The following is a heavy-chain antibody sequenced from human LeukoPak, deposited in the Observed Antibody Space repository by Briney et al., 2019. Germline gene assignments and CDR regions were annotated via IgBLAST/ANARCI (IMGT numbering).Heavy chain of an antibody. CDR1: GFTFISYW. Sequence: PGGSLRLSCAASGFTFISYWMHWVRQAPGKGLVWVSRINSDGSSTSYADSVKGRFTISRDNAKNTLYLQMNSLRAEDTAVYYCVNNGTIQGVEHGGLDYWGQGILVTVSS. CDR2: INSDGSST. CDR3: VNNGTIQGVEHGGLDY. V-gene: IGHV3-74*01. J-gene: IGHJ4*02. D-gene: IGHD1/OR15-1a*01.